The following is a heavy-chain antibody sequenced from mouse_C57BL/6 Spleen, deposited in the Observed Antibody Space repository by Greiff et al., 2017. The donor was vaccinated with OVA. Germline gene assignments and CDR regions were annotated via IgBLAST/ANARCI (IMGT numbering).Heavy chain of an antibody. V-gene: IGHV3-6*01. Sequence: ESGPGLVKPSQSLSLTCSVTGYSITSGYYWNWIRQFPGNKLEWMGYISYDGSNNYNPSLKNRISITRDTSKNQFFLKLNSVTTEDTATYYCARVYYGYFDVWGTGTTVTVSS. CDR3: ARVYYGYFDV. CDR1: GYSITSGYY. J-gene: IGHJ1*03. CDR2: ISYDGSN.